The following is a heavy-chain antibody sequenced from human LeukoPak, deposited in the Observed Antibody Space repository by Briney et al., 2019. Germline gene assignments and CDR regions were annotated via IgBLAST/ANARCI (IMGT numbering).Heavy chain of an antibody. Sequence: PGGSLRLSCAASGFTFSSYEMNWVRQAPGKGLEWVSYISSSGSTIYYADSVKGRFTISRDNAKNSLYLQMNSLRAEDTAVYYCARDSGTFGGALAHWGQGTLVTVSS. J-gene: IGHJ4*02. D-gene: IGHD3-16*01. CDR3: ARDSGTFGGALAH. CDR2: ISSSGSTI. CDR1: GFTFSSYE. V-gene: IGHV3-48*03.